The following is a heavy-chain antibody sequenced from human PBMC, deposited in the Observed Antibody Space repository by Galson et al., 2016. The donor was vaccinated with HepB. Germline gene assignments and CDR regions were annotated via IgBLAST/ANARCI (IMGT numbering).Heavy chain of an antibody. D-gene: IGHD1-26*01. CDR2: ISPYSRKT. CDR3: AIVDGTVGNRFDP. V-gene: IGHV1-18*01. J-gene: IGHJ5*02. Sequence: SVKVSCTASGFTFSNYGISWVRQAPVHGLEWMGWISPYSRKTQYARTLQGRVTMTTDSSTSPARMELRSPRSDHTAVYCCAIVDGTVGNRFDPWGQGTLVTVSS. CDR1: GFTFSNYG.